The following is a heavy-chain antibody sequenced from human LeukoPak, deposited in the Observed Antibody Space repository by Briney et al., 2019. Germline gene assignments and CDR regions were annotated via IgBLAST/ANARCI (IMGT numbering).Heavy chain of an antibody. Sequence: PGGSLRLSCAASGFSIRSNYMSWVRQAPGKGLEWVSIVYASGNTYYSDSVKGRFTISRDNSKNTLYPQMNSLRAEDTAVYYCAREDLVLHYFDYWGQGTLVTVSS. CDR2: VYASGNT. CDR3: AREDLVLHYFDY. CDR1: GFSIRSNY. D-gene: IGHD6-6*01. V-gene: IGHV3-53*01. J-gene: IGHJ4*02.